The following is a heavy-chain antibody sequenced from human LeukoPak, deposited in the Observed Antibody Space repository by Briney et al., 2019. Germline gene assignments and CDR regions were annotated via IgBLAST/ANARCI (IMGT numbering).Heavy chain of an antibody. J-gene: IGHJ5*02. CDR1: GGSISSYY. D-gene: IGHD3-3*01. CDR3: ARAMTYLDFWSGYHMYNWFDP. CDR2: IYYSGST. V-gene: IGHV4-59*01. Sequence: SETLSLTCTVSGGSISSYYWSWIRQPPGKGLEWIGYIYYSGSTNYNPSLKSRVTISVDTSKNQFSLKLSSVTAADTAVYYCARAMTYLDFWSGYHMYNWFDPWGQGTLVTVSS.